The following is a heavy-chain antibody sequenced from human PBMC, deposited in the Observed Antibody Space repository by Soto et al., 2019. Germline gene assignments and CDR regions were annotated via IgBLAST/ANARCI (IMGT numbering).Heavy chain of an antibody. CDR3: ARKGTGQPLDY. CDR1: GFTFIKYG. D-gene: IGHD1-1*01. J-gene: IGHJ4*02. CDR2: ISAYNGDT. V-gene: IGHV1-18*04. Sequence: QVQLVQSGVEVQKPGASVKVSCKASGFTFIKYGFTWVRQAPGQGLEWMGWISAYNGDTHYAQKLQGRVTLTTDTSTSTAYMELSSLRSDDTAVYYCARKGTGQPLDYWGQGALVTVSS.